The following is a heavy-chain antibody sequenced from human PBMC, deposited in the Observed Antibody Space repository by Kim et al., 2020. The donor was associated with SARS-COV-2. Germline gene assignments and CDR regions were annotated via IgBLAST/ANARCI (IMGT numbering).Heavy chain of an antibody. CDR1: GYTFTSYY. Sequence: ASVKVSCKASGYTFTSYYMHWVRQAPGQGLEWMGIINPSGGSTSYAQKFQGRVTMTRDTSTSTVYMELSSLRSEDTAVYYCARDGGAHYGSGSYYGNYWGQGTLVTVSS. D-gene: IGHD3-10*01. CDR3: ARDGGAHYGSGSYYGNY. V-gene: IGHV1-46*01. J-gene: IGHJ4*02. CDR2: INPSGGST.